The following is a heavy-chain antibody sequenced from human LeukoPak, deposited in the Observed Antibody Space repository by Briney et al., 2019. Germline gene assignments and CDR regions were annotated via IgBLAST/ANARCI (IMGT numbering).Heavy chain of an antibody. CDR3: ARDPPTGYWYFDL. CDR1: GFTFSDCS. CDR2: ISSWSTTI. D-gene: IGHD4-17*01. J-gene: IGHJ2*01. Sequence: PGGSLRLSCAVSGFTFSDCSMNWVRQAPGKGLEWVSYISSWSTTIYYADSVKGRFTISRDNAKNSLYLQMNSLRDEDTAVYYCARDPPTGYWYFDLWGRGTLVTVSS. V-gene: IGHV3-48*02.